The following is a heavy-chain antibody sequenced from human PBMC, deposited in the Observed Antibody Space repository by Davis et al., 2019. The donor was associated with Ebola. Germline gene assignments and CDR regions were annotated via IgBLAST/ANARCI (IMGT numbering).Heavy chain of an antibody. J-gene: IGHJ6*02. CDR3: ARIPFQRVDYYTGLDV. Sequence: SGPTLLNPTQTLTLTCTFSGFSLPTSDMSVSWIRQSPGKALEWLALIDWDGDRFYSASLKTRLTTSKGTSTNQVVLTMTNMDPADTGTYYCARIPFQRVDYYTGLDVWGQGTTVTVSS. V-gene: IGHV2-70*13. CDR1: GFSLPTSDMS. D-gene: IGHD3-3*01. CDR2: IDWDGDR.